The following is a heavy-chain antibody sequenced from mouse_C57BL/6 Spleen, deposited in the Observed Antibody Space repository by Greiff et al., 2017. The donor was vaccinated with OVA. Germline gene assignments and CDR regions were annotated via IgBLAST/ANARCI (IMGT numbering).Heavy chain of an antibody. J-gene: IGHJ2*01. CDR1: GFTFSDYG. CDR3: ARTFDN. Sequence: EVKVVESGGGLVKPGGSLKLSCAASGFTFSDYGMHWVRQAPEKGLEWVAYISSGSSTIYYADTVKGRFTISRDNAKNTLFLQMTSLRSEDTAMYYCARTFDNRGQGTTLTVSS. CDR2: ISSGSSTI. V-gene: IGHV5-17*01.